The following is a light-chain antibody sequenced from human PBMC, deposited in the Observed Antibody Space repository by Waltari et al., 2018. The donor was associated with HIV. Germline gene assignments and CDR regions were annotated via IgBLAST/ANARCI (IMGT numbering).Light chain of an antibody. V-gene: IGKV1-39*01. J-gene: IGKJ2*03. CDR1: ESISSY. CDR2: AAS. CDR3: QQSYITPFS. Sequence: DIQLTQSPSSLSASVGDRVTITCRASESISSYLHWYQHKPGKAPKLLIYAASTLQSGVPSRFSGSGSGTDFTLTISSLHPEDFGSYSCQQSYITPFSFGQGTKLEIK.